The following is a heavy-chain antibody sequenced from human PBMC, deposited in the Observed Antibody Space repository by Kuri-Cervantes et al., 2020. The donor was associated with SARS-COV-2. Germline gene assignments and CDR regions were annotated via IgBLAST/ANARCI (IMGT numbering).Heavy chain of an antibody. D-gene: IGHD3-10*01. CDR3: ARGRADLWSYYYYYYMDV. J-gene: IGHJ6*03. Sequence: SQTLSLTCAVYGGSFSGYYWSWIRQPPGKGREWIGEINHSGSTNYNASPKSRVTISVDTSKNQFSLKLNSVTAADTALYYCARGRADLWSYYYYYYMDVWGKGTTVTVSS. CDR2: INHSGST. CDR1: GGSFSGYY. V-gene: IGHV4-34*01.